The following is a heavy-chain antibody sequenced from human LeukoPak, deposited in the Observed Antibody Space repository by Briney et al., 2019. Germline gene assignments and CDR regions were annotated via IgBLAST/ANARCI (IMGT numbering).Heavy chain of an antibody. V-gene: IGHV3-11*04. CDR3: ARGVSYDFWSGYYNH. D-gene: IGHD3-3*01. CDR2: ISSSGSTI. CDR1: GFTFSDYY. J-gene: IGHJ5*02. Sequence: GGSMRLSCAASGFTFSDYYMSWIRQAPGKGLEWVSYISSSGSTIYYADSVKSRFTISRDNAKNSLYLQMNSLRAEDTAVYYCARGVSYDFWSGYYNHWGQGTLATVSS.